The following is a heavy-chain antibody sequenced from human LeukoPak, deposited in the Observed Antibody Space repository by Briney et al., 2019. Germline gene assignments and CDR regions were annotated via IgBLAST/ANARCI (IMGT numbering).Heavy chain of an antibody. CDR1: GFTFSNYG. V-gene: IGHV3-30*18. CDR3: AKGLWVVRGVIGDAFDI. D-gene: IGHD3-10*01. Sequence: GRSLRLSCAASGFTFSNYGMHWVRQAPGKGLEWVAVISYDGSNKHYADSVKGRFTISRGNSKNTLYLQMNSLRAEDTALYYCAKGLWVVRGVIGDAFDIWGQGTMVTVSS. J-gene: IGHJ3*02. CDR2: ISYDGSNK.